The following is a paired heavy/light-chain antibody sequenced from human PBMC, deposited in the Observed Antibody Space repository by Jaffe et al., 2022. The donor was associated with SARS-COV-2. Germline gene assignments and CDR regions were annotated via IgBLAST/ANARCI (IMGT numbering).Light chain of an antibody. CDR2: DKN. J-gene: IGLJ2*01. V-gene: IGLV3-19*01. CDR1: SLRHYY. Sequence: SSELTQDPDVSVALGQTVRITCQGDSLRHYYASWYQQKPGQAPVLVMYDKNNRPSGIPDRFSGSASGDTASLTVSGAQAEDEATYYCNSRDSSGYPVAFGGGTKLTVL. CDR3: NSRDSSGYPVA.
Heavy chain of an antibody. CDR1: GFNFGDYV. Sequence: VQLEESGGGWVKPGRSLRLSCTGSGFNFGDYVISWFRQAPGKGLEWVGFVKSRAYGGTTKYAGPVEGRVSISRDDSKSIAFLQMDSLKTEDTAVYYCSRDGITEYCANAVCTFDSWGQGTLVTVSS. CDR3: SRDGITEYCANAVCTFDS. CDR2: VKSRAYGGTT. V-gene: IGHV3-49*05. D-gene: IGHD2-8*01. J-gene: IGHJ4*02.